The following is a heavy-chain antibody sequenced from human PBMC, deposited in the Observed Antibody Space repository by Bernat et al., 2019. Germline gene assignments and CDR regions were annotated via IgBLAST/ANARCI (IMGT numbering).Heavy chain of an antibody. CDR2: IVVGSGDT. CDR3: AANGGSYSDDAFDI. Sequence: QMQLLQSGPEVKKPGTSVMVSCTTSGFTFSTSAIQWVRQARGQRLEWIGWIVVGSGDTKYEQNYKERVTITRDMATSTTYMELSSLRFEDTAVYYCAANGGSYSDDAFDIWGQGTIVTV. J-gene: IGHJ3*02. CDR1: GFTFSTSA. V-gene: IGHV1-58*02. D-gene: IGHD1-26*01.